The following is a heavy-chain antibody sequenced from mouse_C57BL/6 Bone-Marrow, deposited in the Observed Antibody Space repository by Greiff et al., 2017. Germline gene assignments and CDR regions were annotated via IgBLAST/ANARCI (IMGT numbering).Heavy chain of an antibody. J-gene: IGHJ2*01. CDR2: IYPRSGNT. V-gene: IGHV1-81*01. D-gene: IGHD2-3*01. CDR3: SRGDGYYAFFDY. CDR1: GYTFTSYG. Sequence: VQLQQSGAELARPGASVKLSCKASGYTFTSYGISWVKQRTGQGLEWIGEIYPRSGNTYYNEKFKGKVTLTADKSSSTAYMELRSLTSEDSAVYFCSRGDGYYAFFDYWGQGTTLTVSS.